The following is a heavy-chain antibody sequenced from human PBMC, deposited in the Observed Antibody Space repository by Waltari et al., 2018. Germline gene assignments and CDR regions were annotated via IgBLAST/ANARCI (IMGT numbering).Heavy chain of an antibody. Sequence: QVQLQESGPGLVKPSETLSLTCTVSGGSIISYYWSWIRQPAGKGLGWLGRIYPGATPYYNPSLQTRIMMSVDTSQNQFSLKLSSVTAADTAVYYCARIYGSGTLIYMDVWGKGTTVTVSS. V-gene: IGHV4-4*07. J-gene: IGHJ6*03. CDR1: GGSIISYY. CDR2: IYPGATP. D-gene: IGHD3-10*01. CDR3: ARIYGSGTLIYMDV.